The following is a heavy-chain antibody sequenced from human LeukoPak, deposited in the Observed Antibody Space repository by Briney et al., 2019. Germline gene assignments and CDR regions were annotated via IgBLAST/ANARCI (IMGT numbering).Heavy chain of an antibody. CDR2: INQGGSVK. Sequence: PGGSLRLSCAASGFTLSTYWMSWVRQPPGKGLEGVANINQGGSVKQHVDSVEGRFTVSRDNAKNSLFLQMNRLRAEDTAVYYCVRLSRSVPNDYWGQGTLVTVSS. J-gene: IGHJ4*02. V-gene: IGHV3-7*01. D-gene: IGHD5/OR15-5a*01. CDR3: VRLSRSVPNDY. CDR1: GFTLSTYW.